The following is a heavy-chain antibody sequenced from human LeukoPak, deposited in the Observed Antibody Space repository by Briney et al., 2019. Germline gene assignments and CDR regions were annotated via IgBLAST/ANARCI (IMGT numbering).Heavy chain of an antibody. CDR1: GFTVSSNY. Sequence: GGSLRLSCAASGFTVSSNYMSWVRQAPGKGLEWVSLIYSDGSTYYADSVRGRFTISRGNSKNTLYLQMNSLRVEDTAVYYCARDFYYDSGFDPWGQGTLVTVSS. CDR2: IYSDGST. V-gene: IGHV3-66*01. J-gene: IGHJ5*02. CDR3: ARDFYYDSGFDP. D-gene: IGHD3-10*01.